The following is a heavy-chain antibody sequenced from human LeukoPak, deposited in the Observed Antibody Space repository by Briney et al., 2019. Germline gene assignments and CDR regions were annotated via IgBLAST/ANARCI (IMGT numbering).Heavy chain of an antibody. CDR1: GGSISNYD. CDR2: IYSSGST. CDR3: ARVIMAAPGTGWFDP. D-gene: IGHD6-13*01. Sequence: PSETLSLTCSVSGGSISNYDWNWIRQPAGKGLEWIGRIYSSGSTDQNPSLKSRVTMSVDTSKNQFSLKLSSVTAADTAVYYCARVIMAAPGTGWFDPWGQGTLVTVAS. V-gene: IGHV4-4*07. J-gene: IGHJ5*02.